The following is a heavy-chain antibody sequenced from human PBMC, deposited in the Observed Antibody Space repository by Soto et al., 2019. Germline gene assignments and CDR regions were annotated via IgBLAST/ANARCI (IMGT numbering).Heavy chain of an antibody. J-gene: IGHJ5*02. CDR1: GGSISSGGYY. CDR3: ARSVFP. V-gene: IGHV4-31*03. CDR2: IYYSAST. Sequence: QVQLQESGPGLVKPSQTLSLTCTVSGGSISSGGYYWTWIRQHPGKGLEWIGYIYYSASTYYNPSHKSRVTIAVDTTKTQFSLNLSSVTAADTAVYYCARSVFPWGQGTLVTVSS.